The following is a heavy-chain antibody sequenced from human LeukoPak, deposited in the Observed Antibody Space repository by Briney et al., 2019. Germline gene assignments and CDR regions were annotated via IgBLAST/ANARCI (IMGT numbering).Heavy chain of an antibody. CDR2: ISSSGSTI. CDR1: VLIYSRYC. Sequence: GGSVRLSCVATVLIYSRYCMRGVRQPRGRGLEGVSYISSSGSTIYYADSVKGRFTISRDNAKNSLYLQMNSLRAEDTAVYYCASGGGGYDDYLAFDIWGQGTMVTVSS. CDR3: ASGGGGYDDYLAFDI. V-gene: IGHV3-48*04. J-gene: IGHJ3*02. D-gene: IGHD4-17*01.